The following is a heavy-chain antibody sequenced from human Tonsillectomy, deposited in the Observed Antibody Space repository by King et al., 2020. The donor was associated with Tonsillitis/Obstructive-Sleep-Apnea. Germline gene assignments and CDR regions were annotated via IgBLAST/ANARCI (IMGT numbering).Heavy chain of an antibody. J-gene: IGHJ6*03. CDR2: ISSNGGST. CDR3: ARVADFRSGTSLRYYYYMDV. CDR1: GFTFSSYA. D-gene: IGHD3-3*01. Sequence: VQLVESGGGLVQPGGSLRLSCAASGFTFSSYAMHWVRQAPGKGLEYVSGISSNGGSTNYANSVKGRFTISRDNSKNTLYLQMGSLRAEDMAVYYCARVADFRSGTSLRYYYYMDVWGKGTTVTVSS. V-gene: IGHV3-64*01.